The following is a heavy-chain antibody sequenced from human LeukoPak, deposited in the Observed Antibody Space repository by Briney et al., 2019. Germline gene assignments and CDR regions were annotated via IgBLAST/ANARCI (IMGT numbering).Heavy chain of an antibody. CDR2: FSPEDGET. D-gene: IGHD6-13*01. V-gene: IGHV1-24*01. Sequence: ASVKVSCKVSGYTLTELSMHWVRQAPGKGLEWMGGFSPEDGETIYAQKFRGRVTVTEGTSRDTAYMELSSLRSEDTAVYYCATGSSSLDYWGQGTLVTVSS. J-gene: IGHJ4*02. CDR3: ATGSSSLDY. CDR1: GYTLTELS.